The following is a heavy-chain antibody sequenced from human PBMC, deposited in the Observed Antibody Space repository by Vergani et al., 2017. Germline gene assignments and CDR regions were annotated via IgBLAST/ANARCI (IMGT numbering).Heavy chain of an antibody. J-gene: IGHJ4*02. Sequence: EVQLVESGGGLVQPGGSLRLSCAASGFTFSSYSMNWVRQAPGKGLEWVSYISSSSSTIYYADSVKGRFTISRDNAKNSLYLQMNSLRAEDTAVYYCAKGRIAARPIYFDYWGQGTLVTVSS. CDR2: ISSSSSTI. CDR3: AKGRIAARPIYFDY. D-gene: IGHD6-6*01. CDR1: GFTFSSYS. V-gene: IGHV3-48*04.